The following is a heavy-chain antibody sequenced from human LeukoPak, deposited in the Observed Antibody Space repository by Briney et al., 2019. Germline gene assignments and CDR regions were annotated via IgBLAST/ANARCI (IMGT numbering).Heavy chain of an antibody. Sequence: GSLRLSCAASGFTVSSNYMSWVRQPPGKGLEWIASVYYNGNIYYNPSFRSRVTMSVDTSKNQFSLSLTSVTAADTAVYYCARLRHDSSGYYWFGPWGRGTLVTVSS. J-gene: IGHJ5*02. CDR1: GFTVSSNY. CDR2: VYYNGNI. D-gene: IGHD3-22*01. V-gene: IGHV4-39*01. CDR3: ARLRHDSSGYYWFGP.